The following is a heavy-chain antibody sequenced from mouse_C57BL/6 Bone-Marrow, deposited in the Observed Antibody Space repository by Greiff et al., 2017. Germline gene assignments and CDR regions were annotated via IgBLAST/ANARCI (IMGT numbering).Heavy chain of an antibody. CDR2: ISYDGSN. D-gene: IGHD2-4*01. J-gene: IGHJ4*01. CDR1: GYSITSGYY. Sequence: ESGPGLVKPSQSLSLTCSVTGYSITSGYYWNWIRQFPGNKLEWMGYISYDGSNNYNPSLKNRISITRDTSKNQFFLKLNSVTTEDTATYYCAMITTALYYAMDYWGQGTSVTVSS. CDR3: AMITTALYYAMDY. V-gene: IGHV3-6*01.